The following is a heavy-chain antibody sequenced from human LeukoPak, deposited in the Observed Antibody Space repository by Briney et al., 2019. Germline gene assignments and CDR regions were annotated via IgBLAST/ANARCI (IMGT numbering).Heavy chain of an antibody. CDR1: GFTFSSYS. CDR3: ARGLWQPGDY. CDR2: ISSSSSTI. V-gene: IGHV3-48*04. Sequence: GGSLRLSCAASGFTFSSYSMNWVRQAPGKGLEWVSYISSSSSTIYYADSVKGRFTISRDNAKNSLYLQMNSLRAEDTAVYYCARGLWQPGDYWGQGTLVTVSS. D-gene: IGHD3-16*01. J-gene: IGHJ4*02.